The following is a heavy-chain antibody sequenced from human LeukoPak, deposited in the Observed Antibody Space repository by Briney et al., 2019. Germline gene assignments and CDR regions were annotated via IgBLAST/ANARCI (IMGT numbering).Heavy chain of an antibody. CDR2: INHSGST. J-gene: IGHJ4*02. CDR3: ARGGYDFWSGYHDY. V-gene: IGHV4-34*01. Sequence: PSETLSLTCAVYGVSFRGYYWSYIRQPPGKGLEWIGEINHSGSTSYNPSLKRRVTISVDTSKNQLSMKLSAETAADTAVSNCARGGYDFWSGYHDYWGQGTLVTVSA. CDR1: GVSFRGYY. D-gene: IGHD3-3*01.